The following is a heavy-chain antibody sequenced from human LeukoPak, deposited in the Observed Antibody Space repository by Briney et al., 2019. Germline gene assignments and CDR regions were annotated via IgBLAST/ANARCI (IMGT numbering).Heavy chain of an antibody. V-gene: IGHV4-34*01. CDR3: ARAALGATLFDY. CDR2: INHSGST. Sequence: SETLSLTCAVYGGSFSGYYWSWIRQPPGKGLEWIGEINHSGSTNYNPSLKSRVTISVDTSKNQFSLKLSSVTAADTAVYYCARAALGATLFDYWGQGTLVTVSS. J-gene: IGHJ4*02. CDR1: GGSFSGYY. D-gene: IGHD1-26*01.